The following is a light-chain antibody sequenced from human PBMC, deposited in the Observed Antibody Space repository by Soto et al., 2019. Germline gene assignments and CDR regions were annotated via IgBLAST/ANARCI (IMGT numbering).Light chain of an antibody. J-gene: IGKJ2*01. CDR3: QHYNTWPFT. CDR1: QSVSSN. Sequence: EIVMTQSPATLSVSPGERATLSCRASQSVSSNLAWYQQKPGQAPTLLIYGASARATGIPVRFSGSRSGTEFTLTISSLQSEDFAVYYCQHYNTWPFTFGQGTKLEI. V-gene: IGKV3-15*01. CDR2: GAS.